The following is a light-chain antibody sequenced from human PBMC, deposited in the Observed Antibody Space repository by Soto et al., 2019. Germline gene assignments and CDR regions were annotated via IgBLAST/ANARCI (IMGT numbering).Light chain of an antibody. CDR1: SSDVGGYNY. Sequence: QSALTQPASVSGSPGQSITISCTGTSSDVGGYNYVSWYQQHPGKAPKLMIYEVSNRPSGVSNRFSGSKSGNTASLTISGLQAEDEAYYYCSSYTISSTRVFGGGTKLTVL. CDR2: EVS. J-gene: IGLJ3*02. V-gene: IGLV2-14*01. CDR3: SSYTISSTRV.